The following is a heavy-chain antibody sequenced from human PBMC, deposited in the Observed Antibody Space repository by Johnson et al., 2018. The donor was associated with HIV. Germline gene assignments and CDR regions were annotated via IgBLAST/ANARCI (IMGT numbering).Heavy chain of an antibody. J-gene: IGHJ3*02. V-gene: IGHV3-23*04. CDR3: AKDQAGVASAWSAFDI. D-gene: IGHD6-19*01. CDR1: KFIFSSYA. Sequence: VQLVESGGGLVQPGGSLRLSCAASKFIFSSYAMSWVRQGPGKGLEWVSGISGSGSSTPYAESVKGRFTISRDNSKNTLYLQMNSLRVEDTAIYYCAKDQAGVASAWSAFDIWGQGTTVTVSS. CDR2: ISGSGSST.